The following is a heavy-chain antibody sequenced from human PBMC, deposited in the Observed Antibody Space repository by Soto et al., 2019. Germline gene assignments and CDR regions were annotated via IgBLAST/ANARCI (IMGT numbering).Heavy chain of an antibody. CDR2: ISYDGSNK. V-gene: IGHV3-30-3*01. D-gene: IGHD3-10*01. CDR1: GFTFSSYA. Sequence: HHGGSLRLSCAASGFTFSSYAMHWVRQAPGKGLEWVAVISYDGSNKYYADSVKGRFTISRDNSKNTLYLQMNSLRAEDTAVYYCARDLRSTSGGMDVWGQGTTVTVSS. J-gene: IGHJ6*02. CDR3: ARDLRSTSGGMDV.